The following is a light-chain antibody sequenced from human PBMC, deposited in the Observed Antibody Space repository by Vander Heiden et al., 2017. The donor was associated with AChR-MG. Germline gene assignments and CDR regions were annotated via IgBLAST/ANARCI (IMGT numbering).Light chain of an antibody. J-gene: IGKJ4*01. V-gene: IGKV3-20*01. Sequence: DIVLTPSPGTLSLSPGERATLSCRASQSVSGTYLAWYQQKPGQAPRLLMYGVSTRATGIPDRISGSGSGTDFTLTISRLEPEDFAVYYCQQYGSSPLTFGGGTKVEIK. CDR2: GVS. CDR3: QQYGSSPLT. CDR1: QSVSGTY.